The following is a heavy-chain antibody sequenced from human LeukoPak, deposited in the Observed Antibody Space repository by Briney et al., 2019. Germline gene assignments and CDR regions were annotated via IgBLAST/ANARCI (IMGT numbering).Heavy chain of an antibody. V-gene: IGHV5-51*01. J-gene: IGHJ6*02. CDR2: IYPGDSDT. CDR1: GYSFTSYW. Sequence: GESLKISCKGSGYSFTSYWIGWVRQMPGKGLEWMGIIYPGDSDTRYSPSFQGQVTISADKSISTAYLQWSSLKASDTAMYYCARQGEYSGYDYVNYYYYGMDVWGQGTTVTVSS. D-gene: IGHD5-12*01. CDR3: ARQGEYSGYDYVNYYYYGMDV.